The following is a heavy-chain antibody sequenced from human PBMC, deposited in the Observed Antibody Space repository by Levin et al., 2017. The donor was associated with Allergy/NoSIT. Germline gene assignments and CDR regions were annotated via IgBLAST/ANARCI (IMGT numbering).Heavy chain of an antibody. Sequence: GESLKISCAASGFTFSSYSMNWVRQAPGKGLEWVSSISSSSSYIYYADSVKGRFTISRDNAKNSLYLQMNSLRAEDTAVYYCARKDIVATIGDYWGQGTLVTVSS. J-gene: IGHJ4*02. CDR1: GFTFSSYS. CDR3: ARKDIVATIGDY. CDR2: ISSSSSYI. D-gene: IGHD5-12*01. V-gene: IGHV3-21*01.